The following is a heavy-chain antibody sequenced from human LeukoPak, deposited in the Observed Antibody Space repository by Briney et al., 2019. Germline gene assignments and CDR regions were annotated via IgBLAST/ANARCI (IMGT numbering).Heavy chain of an antibody. V-gene: IGHV3-33*01. J-gene: IGHJ4*02. CDR3: ARDMVGYYYGSGSYEY. Sequence: GGSLRLSCAASGFTFSSYGMHWVRQAPGKGLEWVAVIWYDGSNKYYADSVKGRFTISRDNSKNTLYLRMNSLRAEDTAVYYCARDMVGYYYGSGSYEYWGQGTLVTVSS. CDR2: IWYDGSNK. CDR1: GFTFSSYG. D-gene: IGHD3-10*01.